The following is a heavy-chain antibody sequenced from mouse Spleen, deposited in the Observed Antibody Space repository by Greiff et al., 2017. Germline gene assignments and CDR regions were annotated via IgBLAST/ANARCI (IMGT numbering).Heavy chain of an antibody. Sequence: VQLQQSGPELVKPGASVKISCKASGYTFTDYYMNWVKQSHGKSLEWIGVINPYNGGTSYNQKFKGKATLTVDKSSSTAYMELNSLTSEDSAVYYCARADDYERNYFDYWGQGTTLTVSS. V-gene: IGHV1-19*01. J-gene: IGHJ2*01. CDR3: ARADDYERNYFDY. CDR1: GYTFTDYY. D-gene: IGHD2-4*01. CDR2: INPYNGGT.